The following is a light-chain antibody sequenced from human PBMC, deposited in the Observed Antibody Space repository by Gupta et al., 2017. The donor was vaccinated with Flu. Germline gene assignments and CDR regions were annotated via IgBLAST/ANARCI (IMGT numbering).Light chain of an antibody. CDR3: YSTDTSGNHRV. CDR1: ALPKKY. V-gene: IGLV3-10*01. Sequence: SYALSHPPSVSVSTGQTARITCTGDALPKKYAYWYQQKSGQAPVLIIYEDRKRPAGIPERFSGSSSGTMATLTISGAQVEDEADYYCYSTDTSGNHRVFGGGTNLTVL. CDR2: EDR. J-gene: IGLJ3*02.